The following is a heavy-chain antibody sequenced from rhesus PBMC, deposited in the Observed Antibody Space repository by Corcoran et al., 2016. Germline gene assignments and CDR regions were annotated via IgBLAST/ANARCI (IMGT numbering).Heavy chain of an antibody. V-gene: IGHV3-54*02. CDR1: GFTFSSYG. J-gene: IGHJ1*01. D-gene: IGHD3-3*01. Sequence: EVQLVESGGGLVQPGGSLRLSRAASGFTFSSYGMHWVRQAPGKGLEWVAVISYDGSKKYYADSVKDLFTISRYNSKNMIYLQMNNLKLEDTAVYYCARDGGVLQFLDWLPRAEYFEFWGQGALVTVSS. CDR2: ISYDGSKK. CDR3: ARDGGVLQFLDWLPRAEYFEF.